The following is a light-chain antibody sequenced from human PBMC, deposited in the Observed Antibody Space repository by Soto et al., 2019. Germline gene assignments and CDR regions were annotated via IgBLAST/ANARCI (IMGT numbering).Light chain of an antibody. J-gene: IGKJ4*01. CDR3: MQGLTTPLT. V-gene: IGKV2-28*01. CDR2: LAS. CDR1: RSILSSNGYNS. Sequence: DIVMTQSPLSLPVTPGEPASISCRSSRSILSSNGYNSLDWYVQRPGQSPQLLISLASNRASGVPDRLSGSGAGTDFTLKISRVEAEDVGVYYCMQGLTTPLTFGGGTKVEIK.